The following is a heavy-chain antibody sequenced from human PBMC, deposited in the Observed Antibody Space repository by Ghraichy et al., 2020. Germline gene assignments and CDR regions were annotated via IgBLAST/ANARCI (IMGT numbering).Heavy chain of an antibody. V-gene: IGHV3-30*18. Sequence: GGSLRLSCAASGFTFSSYDMHWVRQATGKSLEWVAVISYDESDKYYADSVKGRFTISRDNSKKTLYLQMNSLKAEDTAVYYCAKDRGYYYGSGIDHWGQGTLITVSS. D-gene: IGHD3-10*01. CDR2: ISYDESDK. CDR3: AKDRGYYYGSGIDH. CDR1: GFTFSSYD. J-gene: IGHJ4*02.